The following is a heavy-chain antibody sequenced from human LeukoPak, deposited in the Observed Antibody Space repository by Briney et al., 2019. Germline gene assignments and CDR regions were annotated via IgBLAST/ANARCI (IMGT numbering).Heavy chain of an antibody. D-gene: IGHD3-22*01. V-gene: IGHV3-30*02. J-gene: IGHJ4*02. CDR2: IRYDGSNK. CDR3: AKDLRYYDSSGYN. Sequence: GGSLRLSCAASGFTFTNYGIHWVRQAPGKGLEWVAFIRYDGSNKYYADSVKGRFTISRDNSKNTLYLQMNSLRAEDTAVYYCAKDLRYYDSSGYNWGQGTLVTVSS. CDR1: GFTFTNYG.